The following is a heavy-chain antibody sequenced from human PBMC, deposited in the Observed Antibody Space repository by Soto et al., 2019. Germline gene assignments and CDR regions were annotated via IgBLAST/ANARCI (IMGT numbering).Heavy chain of an antibody. D-gene: IGHD3-22*01. J-gene: IGHJ5*02. CDR1: GYTFTSYA. V-gene: IGHV1-69*13. CDR3: ARDRGPSSGYYPYWFDP. Sequence: SVKVSCKASGYTFTSYAMHWVRQAPGQGLEWMGGIIPIFGTANYAQKFQARVTITADESTSTAYMELSSLRSEDTAVYYCARDRGPSSGYYPYWFDPWGQGTLVTVSS. CDR2: IIPIFGTA.